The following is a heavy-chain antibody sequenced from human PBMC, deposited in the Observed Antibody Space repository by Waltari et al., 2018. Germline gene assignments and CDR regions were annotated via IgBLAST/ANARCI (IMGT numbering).Heavy chain of an antibody. CDR3: ARHWKRNGYRFDP. CDR2: MYYSGTT. V-gene: IGHV4-39*01. Sequence: QLLLQESGPGLVTPSETLSLTCTVSGGSINRSSYYWGWVRQSPGKGPEWLESMYYSGTTYYNQTLESRLTISGETSKNQFSLRLSSVTAADTAVYYCARHWKRNGYRFDPWGQGTRVTVSS. D-gene: IGHD5-12*01. J-gene: IGHJ5*02. CDR1: GGSINRSSYY.